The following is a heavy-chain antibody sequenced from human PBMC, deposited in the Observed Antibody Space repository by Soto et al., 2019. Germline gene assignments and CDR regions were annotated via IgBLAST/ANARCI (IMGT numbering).Heavy chain of an antibody. Sequence: AAVKVSCKASGGTFSSYAISWVRQAPGQGLEWMGGTIPIFGTANYAQKFQGRVTITADKSTSTAYMELSSLRSEDTAVYYCARATKPTVYYYYGMDVWGQGTTVTVYS. CDR2: TIPIFGTA. V-gene: IGHV1-69*06. CDR1: GGTFSSYA. CDR3: ARATKPTVYYYYGMDV. J-gene: IGHJ6*02. D-gene: IGHD4-4*01.